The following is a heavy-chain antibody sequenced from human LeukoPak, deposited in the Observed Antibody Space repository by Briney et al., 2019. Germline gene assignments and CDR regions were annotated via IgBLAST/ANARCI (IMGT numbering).Heavy chain of an antibody. CDR1: GFTFSSYG. J-gene: IGHJ5*02. V-gene: IGHV3-30*18. D-gene: IGHD3-10*01. Sequence: GGSLRLSCAASGFTFSSYGMHWVRQAPGKGLEWVAVISYDGSNKYYADSVKGRFTISRDNSKNTLYLQMNSLRAEDTAVYYCAKQGFGESSFDPWGQGTLVTVSS. CDR3: AKQGFGESSFDP. CDR2: ISYDGSNK.